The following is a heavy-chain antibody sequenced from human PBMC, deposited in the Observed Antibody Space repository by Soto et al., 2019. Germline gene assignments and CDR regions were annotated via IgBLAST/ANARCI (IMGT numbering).Heavy chain of an antibody. Sequence: SDPPSPPSNYAGNSIGCGYCYWRMIRQHPGKGLEWIAYISYSGSSYSNPSLKSRVTISADTSKNQFSLRLTSVTAADTAVYFCARATPAGSADFWGQGNLV. D-gene: IGHD2-2*01. J-gene: IGHJ4*02. CDR3: ARATPAGSADF. V-gene: IGHV4-31*03. CDR1: GNSIGCGYCY. CDR2: ISYSGSS.